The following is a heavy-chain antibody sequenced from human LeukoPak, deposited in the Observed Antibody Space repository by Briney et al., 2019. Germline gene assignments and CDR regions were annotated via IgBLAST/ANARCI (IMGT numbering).Heavy chain of an antibody. J-gene: IGHJ4*02. CDR2: IYTSGST. Sequence: SETLSLTCTVSGGSISSYYWSWIRQPAGKGLEWIGRIYTSGSTSYNSSLKSRVTMSVDTSKNQFSLKLSSVTAADTAVYYCARDLGGYNFGYSLDYWGQGTLVSVSS. CDR3: ARDLGGYNFGYSLDY. V-gene: IGHV4-4*07. CDR1: GGSISSYY. D-gene: IGHD5-18*01.